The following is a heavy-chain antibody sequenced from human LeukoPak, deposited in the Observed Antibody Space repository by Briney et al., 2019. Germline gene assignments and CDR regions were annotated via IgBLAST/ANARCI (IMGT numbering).Heavy chain of an antibody. Sequence: GGSLRLSCAASGFTLRSYDMSWVRQAPGKGLEWVAATSGSGVNSYYADSVRGRFTISRDNSQNTLYLQMDSLRAEDTALYYCAKEYSGYDFDYWGQGSLVTVSS. CDR3: AKEYSGYDFDY. J-gene: IGHJ4*02. CDR2: TSGSGVNS. V-gene: IGHV3-23*01. CDR1: GFTLRSYD. D-gene: IGHD5-12*01.